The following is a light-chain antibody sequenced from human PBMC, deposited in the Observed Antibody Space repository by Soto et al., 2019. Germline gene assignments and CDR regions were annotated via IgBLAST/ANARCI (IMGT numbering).Light chain of an antibody. CDR1: SSDVGAYNF. CDR2: EVT. CDR3: SSYKTSSPYV. Sequence: QSALTQPASVSGSPGQSITISCTGTSSDVGAYNFVSWYQHHPGRAPKLIIYEVTIRPSGVSNRFSGSKSGNTASLTISGLQAEDEADYFCSSYKTSSPYVFGSGTKLTVL. J-gene: IGLJ1*01. V-gene: IGLV2-14*01.